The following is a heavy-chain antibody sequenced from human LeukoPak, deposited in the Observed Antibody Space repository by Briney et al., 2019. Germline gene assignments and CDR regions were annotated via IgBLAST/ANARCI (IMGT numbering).Heavy chain of an antibody. CDR2: IYPGDSDT. CDR1: GYSFTSYW. CDR3: ARREYGRYCSGGSCPGAFDI. D-gene: IGHD2-15*01. Sequence: GESLKTSCKGSGYSFTSYWIGWVRQMPGKGLEWMGIIYPGDSDTRYSPSFQGQVTISADKSISTAYLQWSSLKASDTAMYYCARREYGRYCSGGSCPGAFDIWGQGTMVTVSS. V-gene: IGHV5-51*01. J-gene: IGHJ3*02.